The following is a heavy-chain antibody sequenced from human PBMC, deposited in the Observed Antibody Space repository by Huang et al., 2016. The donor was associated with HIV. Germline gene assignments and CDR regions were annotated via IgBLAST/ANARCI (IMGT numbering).Heavy chain of an antibody. Sequence: QLQLQESGPGLVKPSETLSLTCTVSGGSIGSSSYYWGWIRQPPGKGLEWIGSIYPRGTTDYNPSHKSRGTISVDTSRTQFSLKLRSVTAADTAVYYWAAHGRIVGIPAAPLRFDPWGQGTLVTVSS. CDR1: GGSIGSSSYY. D-gene: IGHD6-13*01. CDR3: AAHGRIVGIPAAPLRFDP. J-gene: IGHJ5*02. V-gene: IGHV4-39*01. CDR2: IYPRGTT.